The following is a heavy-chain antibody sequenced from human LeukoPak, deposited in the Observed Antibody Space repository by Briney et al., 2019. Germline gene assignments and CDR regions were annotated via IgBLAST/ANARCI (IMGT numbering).Heavy chain of an antibody. D-gene: IGHD6-19*01. Sequence: GGSLRLSCAASGFTFSSYGIHWVRQAPGKGLEWVAITQYDGSNKYYADSVKGRFTISRDNSKNTLYLQMNSLRAEDTAVYYCAKGGRSSGWHFDYWGQGTLVTVSS. V-gene: IGHV3-30*02. CDR3: AKGGRSSGWHFDY. CDR1: GFTFSSYG. J-gene: IGHJ4*02. CDR2: TQYDGSNK.